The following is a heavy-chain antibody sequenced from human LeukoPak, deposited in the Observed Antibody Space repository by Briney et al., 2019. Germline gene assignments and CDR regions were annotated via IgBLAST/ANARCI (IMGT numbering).Heavy chain of an antibody. Sequence: MPSETLSLTCIVSGYSIISDYFWGWVRQPPGKGLEWIGYIYYSGSTNYNPSLKSRVTISVDTSKNQFSLKLSSVTAADTAVYYCAREGSRSYDILTGYYRSYYMDVWGKGTTVTVSS. CDR3: AREGSRSYDILTGYYRSYYMDV. CDR2: IYYSGST. J-gene: IGHJ6*03. V-gene: IGHV4-61*01. D-gene: IGHD3-9*01. CDR1: GYSIISDYF.